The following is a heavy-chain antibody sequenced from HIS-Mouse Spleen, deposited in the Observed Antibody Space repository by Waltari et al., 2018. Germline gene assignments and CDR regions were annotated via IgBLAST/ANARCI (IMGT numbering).Heavy chain of an antibody. D-gene: IGHD3-10*01. CDR1: GFTFSSYA. CDR2: ISGSGGST. J-gene: IGHJ4*02. Sequence: GFTFSSYAMSWVRQAPGKGLEWVSAISGSGGSTYYADSVKGRFTISRDNSKNMLYLQMNSLRAEDTAVYYCAQNYYGSGSYYYWGQGTLVTVSS. V-gene: IGHV3-23*01. CDR3: AQNYYGSGSYYY.